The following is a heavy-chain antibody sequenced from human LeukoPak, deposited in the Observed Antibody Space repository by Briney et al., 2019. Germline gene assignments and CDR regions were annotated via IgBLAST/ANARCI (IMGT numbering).Heavy chain of an antibody. J-gene: IGHJ4*02. Sequence: GGSLRLSCAASGFTFSGYAMHWVRQAPGKGLEWVAVIASDGRDKHDADSVKGRFTISRDNSKNTLYLQMDSLRSEDTAVYYCARDITRGAAGYYFDYWGQGTLVTVSS. CDR3: ARDITRGAAGYYFDY. V-gene: IGHV3-30*04. D-gene: IGHD1-26*01. CDR2: IASDGRDK. CDR1: GFTFSGYA.